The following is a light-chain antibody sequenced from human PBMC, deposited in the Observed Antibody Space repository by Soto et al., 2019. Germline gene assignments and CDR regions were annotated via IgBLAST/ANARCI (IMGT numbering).Light chain of an antibody. J-gene: IGKJ5*01. CDR1: QSVSSN. Sequence: EIVMTHSPATLSVSPGERATLSCRASQSVSSNLAWYQQKPGQAPRLLIYGASTRATGIPARFSGSGSGTEFTLTINSLQSEDSAVYYCQQHNQWPITFGQGTRLEIK. CDR2: GAS. V-gene: IGKV3-15*01. CDR3: QQHNQWPIT.